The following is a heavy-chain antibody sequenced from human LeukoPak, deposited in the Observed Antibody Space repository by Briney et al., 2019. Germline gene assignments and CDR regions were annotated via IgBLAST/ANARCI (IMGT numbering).Heavy chain of an antibody. CDR1: GRSISSGDYY. Sequence: SRTLSLTCTVSGRSISSGDYYWRWIRQPPGKGLEWIGYIYYSETNYNPSLESRVNISVDMSKNQFSLNLSSVTAADTAVYYCARSGSSTWYPVRLKYWGQGTLVTVSS. D-gene: IGHD6-13*01. CDR3: ARSGSSTWYPVRLKY. J-gene: IGHJ4*02. CDR2: IYYSET. V-gene: IGHV4-30-4*01.